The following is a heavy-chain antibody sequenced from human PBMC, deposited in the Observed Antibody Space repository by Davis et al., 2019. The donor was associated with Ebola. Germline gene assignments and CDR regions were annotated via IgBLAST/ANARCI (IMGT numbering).Heavy chain of an antibody. CDR2: ISSNGGST. Sequence: GESLKISCSASGFTFSSYAMHWVRQAPGKGLEYVSAISSNGGSTYYADSVKGRFTISRDNAKNSLYLQMNSLRAEDTAVYYCARGEGSDYFVVAGGGDDAFDIWGQGTMVTVSS. V-gene: IGHV3-64*04. J-gene: IGHJ3*02. CDR1: GFTFSSYA. D-gene: IGHD2/OR15-2a*01. CDR3: ARGEGSDYFVVAGGGDDAFDI.